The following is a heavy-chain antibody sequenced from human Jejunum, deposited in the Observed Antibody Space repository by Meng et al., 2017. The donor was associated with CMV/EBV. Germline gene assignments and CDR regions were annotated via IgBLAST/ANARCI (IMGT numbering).Heavy chain of an antibody. Sequence: QVQLRQAGAGVKKPGASVKVSCKASGYAFTGYYIHWLRQAPGQGLEWMGWINPSSGAIFYAQKFQDRVTMSRETSITTVYMDLSSLRSDDTAVYSCSRGGGGDGTYLLDYWGQGTLVTVSS. V-gene: IGHV1-2*02. CDR3: SRGGGGDGTYLLDY. J-gene: IGHJ4*02. CDR2: INPSSGAI. D-gene: IGHD2-21*01. CDR1: GYAFTGYY.